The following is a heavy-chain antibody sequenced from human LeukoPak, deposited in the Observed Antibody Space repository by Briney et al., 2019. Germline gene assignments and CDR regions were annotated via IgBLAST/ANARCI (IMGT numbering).Heavy chain of an antibody. V-gene: IGHV4-34*01. CDR1: GGSFTGYF. J-gene: IGHJ4*02. CDR3: ARDPTTVVTVPYYFDF. D-gene: IGHD4-23*01. Sequence: SETLSLTCAVYGGSFTGYFWNWIRQSPGKGLEGIAEINDRGTTNYNPLLKSRVTISVDTSKNQFSLKLTSVTAADTGVYYCARDPTTVVTVPYYFDFRGQGTPVTVSS. CDR2: INDRGTT.